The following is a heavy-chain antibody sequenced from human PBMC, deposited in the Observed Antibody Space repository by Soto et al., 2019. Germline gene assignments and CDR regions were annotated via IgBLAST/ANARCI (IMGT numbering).Heavy chain of an antibody. CDR1: GFTFSSYG. Sequence: QVQLVESGGGVVQPGRSLRLSCAASGFTFSSYGMHWVRQAPGKGLEWLAVIWYDGSNKDYADSVKGRFTISRDNSKNTLYLQMNSLRAEDTAVYYCARGLPRTGYSSWGQGTLVTVSS. D-gene: IGHD5-18*01. CDR3: ARGLPRTGYSS. CDR2: IWYDGSNK. J-gene: IGHJ1*01. V-gene: IGHV3-33*01.